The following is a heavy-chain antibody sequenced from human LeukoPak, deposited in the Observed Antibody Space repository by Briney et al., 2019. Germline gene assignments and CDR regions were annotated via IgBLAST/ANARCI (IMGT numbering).Heavy chain of an antibody. D-gene: IGHD2-2*01. CDR1: GGSISSYY. J-gene: IGHJ5*02. CDR2: IYTSGST. Sequence: SETLSLTCTVSGGSISSYYWSWIRQPAGKGLEWTGRIYTSGSTNYNPSLKSRVTMSVDTSKNQFSLKLSSVTAADTAVYYCARDHCSSTSCFLPGGWFDPWGQGTLVTVSS. V-gene: IGHV4-4*07. CDR3: ARDHCSSTSCFLPGGWFDP.